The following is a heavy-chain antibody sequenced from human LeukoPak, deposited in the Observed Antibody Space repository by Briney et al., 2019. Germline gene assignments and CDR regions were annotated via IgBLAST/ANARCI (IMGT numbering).Heavy chain of an antibody. CDR3: ARVAVVRYFPPHTPLDY. D-gene: IGHD3-9*01. CDR1: GGSISSSNW. CDR2: IYHSGST. J-gene: IGHJ4*02. V-gene: IGHV4-4*02. Sequence: KASETLSLTCAVSGGSISSSNWWSWVRRPPGKGLEWIGEIYHSGSTNYNPSLKSRVTISVDKSKNQFSLKLSSVTAADTAVYYCARVAVVRYFPPHTPLDYWGQGTLVTVSS.